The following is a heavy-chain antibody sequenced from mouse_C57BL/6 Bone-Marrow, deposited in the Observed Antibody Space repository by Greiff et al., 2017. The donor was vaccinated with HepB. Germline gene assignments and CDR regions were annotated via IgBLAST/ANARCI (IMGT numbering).Heavy chain of an antibody. V-gene: IGHV5-17*01. CDR3: ARIIRDAMDY. Sequence: EVKLVESGGGLVKPGGSLKLSCAASGFTFSDYGMHWVRQAPEKGLEWVAYISSGSSTIYYADTVKGRFTISRDNAKNTLFLQMTSLRSEDTAMYYCARIIRDAMDYWGQGTSVTVSS. CDR1: GFTFSDYG. J-gene: IGHJ4*01. CDR2: ISSGSSTI. D-gene: IGHD1-1*01.